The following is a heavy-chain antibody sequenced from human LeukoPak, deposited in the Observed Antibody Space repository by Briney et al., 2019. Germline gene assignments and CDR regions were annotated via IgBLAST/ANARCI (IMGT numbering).Heavy chain of an antibody. CDR3: AKALKYYYDSSGYYSDAFDI. J-gene: IGHJ3*02. Sequence: GGSLRLSCAASGFTFDDYAMHWVRQAPGKGLEWVSGISWNSGSIGYADSVKGRFTISRDNAKNSLYLQMNSLRAENMALYYCAKALKYYYDSSGYYSDAFDIWGQGTMVTVSS. CDR2: ISWNSGSI. V-gene: IGHV3-9*03. CDR1: GFTFDDYA. D-gene: IGHD3-22*01.